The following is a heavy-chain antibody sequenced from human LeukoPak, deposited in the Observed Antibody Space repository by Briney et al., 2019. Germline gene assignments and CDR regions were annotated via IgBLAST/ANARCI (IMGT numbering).Heavy chain of an antibody. J-gene: IGHJ6*03. CDR3: ARLGSYYTYYMDV. CDR2: IFYNGGP. Sequence: PSETLSRTCTASGDSITNSNYYWVWVRQSPGRGREGLGNIFYNGGPYYNPSLKSRVTISVDTSKNQLSLKLSSVTAAETAVYYCARLGSYYTYYMDVWGKGTPVTISS. CDR1: GDSITNSNYY. V-gene: IGHV4-39*07. D-gene: IGHD3-10*01.